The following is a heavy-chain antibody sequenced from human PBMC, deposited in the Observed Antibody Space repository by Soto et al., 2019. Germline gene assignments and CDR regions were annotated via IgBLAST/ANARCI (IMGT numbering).Heavy chain of an antibody. CDR2: IYDSGSS. V-gene: IGHV4-30-4*01. Sequence: SETLSLTCTVSGGSVSSGDYFWSWIRQPPGKGLEWIGYIYDSGSSYYNPSLKSRVTMSVDTSKNQFSLKLRSVTAADTAMYYCAREKGYISGPKNFDSWGQGTLVTVAS. CDR1: GGSVSSGDYF. J-gene: IGHJ4*02. CDR3: AREKGYISGPKNFDS. D-gene: IGHD5-12*01.